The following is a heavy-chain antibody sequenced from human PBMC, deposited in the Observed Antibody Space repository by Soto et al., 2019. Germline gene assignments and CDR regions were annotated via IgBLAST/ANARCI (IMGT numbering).Heavy chain of an antibody. V-gene: IGHV4-59*08. CDR3: ARGPYYDLIWNYYYMDV. D-gene: IGHD3-16*01. J-gene: IGHJ6*03. CDR1: GGSISGHY. Sequence: QVQLQESGPGLVKPSETLSLSCSVSGGSISGHYWSWVRQTPGKGLEWIGYMYYSGSTNYNPSLKSRVTISVDTSKSPFCLRLTSVTDADTAVYYCARGPYYDLIWNYYYMDVWGKGTTVTVSS. CDR2: MYYSGST.